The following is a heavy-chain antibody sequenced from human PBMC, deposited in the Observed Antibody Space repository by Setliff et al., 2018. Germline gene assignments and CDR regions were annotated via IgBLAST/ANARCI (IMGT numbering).Heavy chain of an antibody. CDR3: ARLGEPASHDAFDI. V-gene: IGHV5-51*01. CDR2: IYPGDSDT. J-gene: IGHJ3*02. D-gene: IGHD6-25*01. CDR1: GYTFTNYW. Sequence: GESLKISCKGSGYTFTNYWIGWVRQMPGKGLEWMGIIYPGDSDTRYSPSFRGQVTISADKSISTTYLQWSSLRASDTAMYYCARLGEPASHDAFDIWGQGTMVTVSS.